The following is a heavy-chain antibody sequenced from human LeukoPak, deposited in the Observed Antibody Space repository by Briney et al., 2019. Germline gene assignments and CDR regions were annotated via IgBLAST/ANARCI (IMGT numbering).Heavy chain of an antibody. CDR2: INHSGST. Sequence: PSETLSLTCAVYGVSFSGYYWSWIRQPPGKGLEWIGEINHSGSTNYNPSLKSRVTISVDTSKNQFSLKLSSVTAADTAVYYCARRVRGGLNWFDPWGQGTLVTVSS. CDR1: GVSFSGYY. V-gene: IGHV4-34*01. CDR3: ARRVRGGLNWFDP. J-gene: IGHJ5*02.